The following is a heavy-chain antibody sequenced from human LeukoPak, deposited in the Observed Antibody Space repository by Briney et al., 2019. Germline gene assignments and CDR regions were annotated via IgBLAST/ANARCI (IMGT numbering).Heavy chain of an antibody. CDR1: GGSISSYY. CDR2: IYYSGST. Sequence: SETLSLICTVSGGSISSYYWSWIRQPPGKGLEWIGYIYYSGSTNYNPSLKSRVTISVDTSKNQFSLKLSSVTAADTAVYYCARGSGDILTGYYHDAFDIWGQGTMVTVSS. CDR3: ARGSGDILTGYYHDAFDI. V-gene: IGHV4-59*01. D-gene: IGHD3-9*01. J-gene: IGHJ3*02.